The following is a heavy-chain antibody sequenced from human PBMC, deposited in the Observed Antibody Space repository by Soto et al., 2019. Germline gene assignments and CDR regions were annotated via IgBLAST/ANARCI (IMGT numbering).Heavy chain of an antibody. CDR1: DGTFSGYY. Sequence: SETLSLTCVVSDGTFSGYYWSWIRQPPGKGLEWIGDIDHSGSTHYNPSLKSRLTISVDTSKNLFSLNLNSVTAADTGIYFCSRGRPPRYWGQGTLVTVSS. V-gene: IGHV4-34*01. CDR3: SRGRPPRY. CDR2: IDHSGST. J-gene: IGHJ4*02.